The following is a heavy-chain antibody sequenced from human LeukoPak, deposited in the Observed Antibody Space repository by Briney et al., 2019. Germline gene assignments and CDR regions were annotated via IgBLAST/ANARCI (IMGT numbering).Heavy chain of an antibody. J-gene: IGHJ6*02. CDR2: ISPPGGST. V-gene: IGHV3-23*01. CDR3: AKPFCSDANCYQPRHYNGLDV. Sequence: GALSLSCAASGFTFGSYAMNWVRQAPGKGLEWVSSISPPGGSTYYADSVRGRFTISRDNSKDTLILEMNSLRAEDSAVYYCAKPFCSDANCYQPRHYNGLDVWGQGTTVTVSS. CDR1: GFTFGSYA. D-gene: IGHD2-15*01.